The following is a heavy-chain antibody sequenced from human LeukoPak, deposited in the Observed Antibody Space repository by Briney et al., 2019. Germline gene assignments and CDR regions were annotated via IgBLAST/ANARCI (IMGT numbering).Heavy chain of an antibody. CDR2: IYTSGRT. V-gene: IGHV4-4*07. CDR3: ARLSTVTTSFDY. D-gene: IGHD4-11*01. Sequence: PSETLSLTCTVSGGSISYYYWNWIRQPAGKGLEWIGRIYTSGRTYYNPSLKSRVSTSVDTSKNQFSLKLSSVTAADTAVYYCARLSTVTTSFDYWGQGTLVTVSS. J-gene: IGHJ4*02. CDR1: GGSISYYY.